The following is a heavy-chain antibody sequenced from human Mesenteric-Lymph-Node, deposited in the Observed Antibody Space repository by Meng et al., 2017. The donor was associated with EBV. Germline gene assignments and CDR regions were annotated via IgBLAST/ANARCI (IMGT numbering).Heavy chain of an antibody. D-gene: IGHD6-6*01. J-gene: IGHJ2*01. Sequence: RVGRDGRGVNYAVSSVQVSCKPPGFTNYAIIWVRQAPVQCLEGMGGIIPIFGTSNYPQKFQGRVTITSDESTNTAYMELTSLRSEDTAIYYCARGVAFIAARPDWYFDVWGRGTLVTVSS. CDR3: ARGVAFIAARPDWYFDV. CDR1: GFTNYA. V-gene: IGHV1-69*01. CDR2: IIPIFGTS.